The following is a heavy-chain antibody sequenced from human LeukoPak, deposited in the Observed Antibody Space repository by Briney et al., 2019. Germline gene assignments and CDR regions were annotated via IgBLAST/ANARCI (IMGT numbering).Heavy chain of an antibody. D-gene: IGHD3-9*01. Sequence: PGGSLRLSCAASGFTFSSYGMHWVRQAPGKGLEWVAVISYDGSNKYYADSVKGRFTISRDNSKNTLYLQMNSLRAEDTAVYYCAKAGTMTGYVSDDAFDIWGQGTMVTVSS. CDR1: GFTFSSYG. J-gene: IGHJ3*02. V-gene: IGHV3-30*18. CDR2: ISYDGSNK. CDR3: AKAGTMTGYVSDDAFDI.